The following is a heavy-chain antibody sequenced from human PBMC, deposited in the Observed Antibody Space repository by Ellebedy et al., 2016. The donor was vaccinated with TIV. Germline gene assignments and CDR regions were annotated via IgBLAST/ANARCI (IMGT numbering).Heavy chain of an antibody. CDR3: AKGRGGSSYSSLDV. D-gene: IGHD2-15*01. V-gene: IGHV3-23*01. CDR2: TSGSSDSR. CDR1: GFTFSNYA. Sequence: GESLKISCAASGFTFSNYAMNWVRQAPGKGPEWVSVTSGSSDSRDYADSVKGRFTISRAHSQNTLYLQMNSLRAEDTAVYYCAKGRGGSSYSSLDVWGQGTTVTVYS. J-gene: IGHJ6*02.